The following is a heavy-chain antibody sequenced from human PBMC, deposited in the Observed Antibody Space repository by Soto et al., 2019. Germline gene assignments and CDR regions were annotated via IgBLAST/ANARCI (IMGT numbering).Heavy chain of an antibody. Sequence: QVQLQESGPGLVKPSGTLSLTCAVSGGSISSSNWWSWVRQPPGKGLEWIGEIYHSGNTNYNPSLKGRXTXAXXKSRTQFSLKLSSVTAADTAVYYCARRWGEGRVDYWGQGTLVTVSS. J-gene: IGHJ4*02. CDR1: GGSISSSNW. CDR2: IYHSGNT. D-gene: IGHD3-10*01. V-gene: IGHV4-4*02. CDR3: ARRWGEGRVDY.